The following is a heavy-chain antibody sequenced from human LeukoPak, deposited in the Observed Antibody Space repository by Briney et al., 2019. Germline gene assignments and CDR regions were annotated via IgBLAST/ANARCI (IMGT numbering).Heavy chain of an antibody. CDR1: GYSISSGYY. J-gene: IGHJ4*02. CDR3: ARGGDYYDSSGYYGYFDY. Sequence: SETLSLTCTVSGYSISSGYYWGWIRQPPGKGLEWIGSIYHSGSTYYNPSLKSRVTISVDTSKNQFSLKLSSVTAADTAVYYCARGGDYYDSSGYYGYFDYWGQGTLVTVSS. CDR2: IYHSGST. V-gene: IGHV4-38-2*02. D-gene: IGHD3-22*01.